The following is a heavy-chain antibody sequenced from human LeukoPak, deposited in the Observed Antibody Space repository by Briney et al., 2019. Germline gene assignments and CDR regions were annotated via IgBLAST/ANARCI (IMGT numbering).Heavy chain of an antibody. CDR1: GYTFTGYS. CDR2: FYPVDAHT. Sequence: ESLKISCKGSGYTFTGYSIAWAGQLPGKGRSGMGIFYPVDAHTTYRPSCHDQVTISADKSISTAYLQWSSLKASDTAMYCCARLPYAIPGRYSGYEFDYWGQGTLVTVSS. CDR3: ARLPYAIPGRYSGYEFDY. V-gene: IGHV5-51*01. J-gene: IGHJ4*02. D-gene: IGHD5-12*01.